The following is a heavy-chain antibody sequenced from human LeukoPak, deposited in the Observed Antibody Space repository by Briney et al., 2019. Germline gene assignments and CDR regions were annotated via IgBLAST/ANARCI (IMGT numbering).Heavy chain of an antibody. CDR2: ISHSGTT. D-gene: IGHD2-2*01. CDR3: TRESRPFCPFAY. Sequence: PGGSLRLSCAASRFTFSSYEMNWVRQAPGKGLEWIGEISHSGTTNYNPSLRSRVAMSLDRANNQFSLSLTSVTAADTAVYYCTRESRPFCPFAYWGQGVLVTVSS. V-gene: IGHV4-4*02. J-gene: IGHJ4*02. CDR1: RFTFSSYE.